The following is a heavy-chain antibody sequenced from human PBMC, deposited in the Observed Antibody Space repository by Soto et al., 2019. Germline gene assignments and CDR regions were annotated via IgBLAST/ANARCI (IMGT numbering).Heavy chain of an antibody. CDR3: ARHGQYCSGGSCYSGLYNWFDP. Sequence: SETLSLTCTVSGGSISSYYWSWIRQPPGKGLEWIGGIYYSGSTYYNPSLKSRVTISVDTSKNQFSLKLSSVTAADTAVYYCARHGQYCSGGSCYSGLYNWFDPWGQGTLVTVSS. V-gene: IGHV4-59*05. D-gene: IGHD2-15*01. CDR1: GGSISSYY. J-gene: IGHJ5*02. CDR2: IYYSGST.